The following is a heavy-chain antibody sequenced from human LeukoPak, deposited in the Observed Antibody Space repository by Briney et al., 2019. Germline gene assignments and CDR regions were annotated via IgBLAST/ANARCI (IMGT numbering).Heavy chain of an antibody. CDR3: AGKSRGYSYGSHWYFDL. D-gene: IGHD5-18*01. Sequence: SETLSLTCTVSGGSISSYYWSWIRQPPGKGLEWIGYIYYSGSTNYNPSLKSRVTISVDTSKNQFSLKLSSVTAADTAVYYCAGKSRGYSYGSHWYFDLWGRGTLVTVSS. CDR1: GGSISSYY. CDR2: IYYSGST. J-gene: IGHJ2*01. V-gene: IGHV4-59*12.